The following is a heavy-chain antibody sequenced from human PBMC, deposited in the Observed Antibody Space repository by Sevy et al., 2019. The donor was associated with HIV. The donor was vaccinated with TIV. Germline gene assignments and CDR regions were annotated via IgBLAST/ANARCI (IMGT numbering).Heavy chain of an antibody. CDR1: GFTFSKYS. J-gene: IGHJ4*02. V-gene: IGHV3-23*01. Sequence: GESLKISCAASGFTFSKYSMSWVRQPPGKGLEWVSTLSFGCGEVNYADSVKGRFTISRDNSKSSVYLQMNNLRPEDTAVYYCAREGCTKPHDYWGQGTLVTVSS. D-gene: IGHD2-8*01. CDR2: LSFGCGEV. CDR3: AREGCTKPHDY.